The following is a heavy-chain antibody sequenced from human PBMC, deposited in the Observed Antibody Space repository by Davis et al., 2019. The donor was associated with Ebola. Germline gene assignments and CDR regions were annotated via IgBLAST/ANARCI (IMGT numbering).Heavy chain of an antibody. CDR1: GFSVSANY. Sequence: GGSLRLSCEASGFSVSANYMNWVRQAPGKGLEWVSVIYNVSTMYYADSVKGRFTISRDSSMNTVYLQMSSLRAEDTAVYYCARAEDDYGEYPDALDIWGQGTVVTVSS. CDR3: ARAEDDYGEYPDALDI. D-gene: IGHD4-17*01. J-gene: IGHJ3*02. CDR2: IYNVSTM. V-gene: IGHV3-53*01.